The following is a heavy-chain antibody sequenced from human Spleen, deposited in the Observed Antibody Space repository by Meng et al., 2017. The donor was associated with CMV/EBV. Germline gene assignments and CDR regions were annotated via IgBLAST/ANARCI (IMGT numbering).Heavy chain of an antibody. D-gene: IGHD6-13*01. V-gene: IGHV3-30*02. J-gene: IGHJ4*02. CDR1: GFTFSTYG. CDR3: AKDGGKYSSTWYDYFDY. Sequence: GESLKISCAASGFTFSTYGIHWVRQAPGKGLEWVAFIRYDGTNKYYADSVKGRFTISRDNSKNTLYMQLNSLRPEDTAVYYCAKDGGKYSSTWYDYFDYWGQGTLVTVSS. CDR2: IRYDGTNK.